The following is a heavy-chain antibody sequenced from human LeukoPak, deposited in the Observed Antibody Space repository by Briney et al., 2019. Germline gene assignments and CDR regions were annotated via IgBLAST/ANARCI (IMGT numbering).Heavy chain of an antibody. CDR3: ATHSSSWYYYYYYMDV. V-gene: IGHV4-61*01. J-gene: IGHJ6*03. CDR2: IYYSGST. CDR1: GYSISSGYY. Sequence: SETLSLTCTVSGYSISSGYYWSWIRQTPGKGMEWIGYIYYSGSTNYNPSLKSRVTISVDTSKNQFSLKLSSVTAADTAVYYCATHSSSWYYYYYYMDVWGKGTTVTVSS. D-gene: IGHD6-13*01.